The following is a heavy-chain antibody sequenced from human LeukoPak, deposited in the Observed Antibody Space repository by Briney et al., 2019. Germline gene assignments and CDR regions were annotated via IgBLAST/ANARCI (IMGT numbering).Heavy chain of an antibody. V-gene: IGHV4-59*06. D-gene: IGHD4-17*01. CDR2: IYYSGST. Sequence: PSETLSLTCTVSGGSISSYYWSWIRQHPGKGLEWIGYIYYSGSTYYNPSLKSRVTISVDTSKNQFSLKLSSVTAADTAVYYCARERADYGDSFDYWGQGTLVTVSS. CDR3: ARERADYGDSFDY. CDR1: GGSISSYY. J-gene: IGHJ4*02.